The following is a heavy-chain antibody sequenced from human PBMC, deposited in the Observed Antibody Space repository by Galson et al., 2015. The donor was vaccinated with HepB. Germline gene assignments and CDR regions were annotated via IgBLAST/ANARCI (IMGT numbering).Heavy chain of an antibody. J-gene: IGHJ5*02. Sequence: SLRLSCAASGFTFSSYAMHWVRQAPGKGLEWVAVISYDGGNKYYADSVKGRFTISRDNSKNTLYLQMNSLRAEDTAVYYCARDLHCSSTSCLDNWFDPWGQGTLVTVSS. V-gene: IGHV3-30*04. CDR1: GFTFSSYA. D-gene: IGHD2-2*01. CDR2: ISYDGGNK. CDR3: ARDLHCSSTSCLDNWFDP.